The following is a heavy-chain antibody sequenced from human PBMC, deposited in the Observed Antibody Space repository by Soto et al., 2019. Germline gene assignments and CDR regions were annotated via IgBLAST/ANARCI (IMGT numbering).Heavy chain of an antibody. Sequence: GGSLRLSCAASGFTFSSYGMHWVRQAPGKGLEWVAVISYDGSNKYYADSVKGRFTISRDNSKNTLYLQMNSLRAEDTAVYYCAKDPSLWFGELFGRGWFDPWGQGTLVTVSS. J-gene: IGHJ5*02. CDR2: ISYDGSNK. V-gene: IGHV3-30*18. CDR1: GFTFSSYG. D-gene: IGHD3-10*01. CDR3: AKDPSLWFGELFGRGWFDP.